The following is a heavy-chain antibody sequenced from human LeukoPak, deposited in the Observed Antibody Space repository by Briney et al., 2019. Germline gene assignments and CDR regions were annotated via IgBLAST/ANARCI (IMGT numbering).Heavy chain of an antibody. J-gene: IGHJ4*02. CDR3: ARGLRVAAAGLYYFDY. CDR1: GYTFTSYD. V-gene: IGHV1-8*03. Sequence: ASVKVSCKASGYTFTSYDIDWVRQATGQGLEWMGWMNPNSGNTGYAQKFQGRVTITRNTSISTAYMELSSLRSEDTAVYYCARGLRVAAAGLYYFDYWGQGTLVTVSS. D-gene: IGHD6-13*01. CDR2: MNPNSGNT.